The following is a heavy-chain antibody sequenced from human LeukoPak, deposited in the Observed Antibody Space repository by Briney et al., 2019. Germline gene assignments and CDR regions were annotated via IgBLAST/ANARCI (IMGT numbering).Heavy chain of an antibody. V-gene: IGHV1-8*01. CDR3: ARVQSRYGSGSYAY. Sequence: GASVKVSCKASGYTFTSYDINWVRQATGQGLEWMGWMNPNSGNTGYAQKFQGRVTMTRNTSISTAYMELSSLRSEDTAVYYCARVQSRYGSGSYAYWGQGTLVTVSS. CDR1: GYTFTSYD. CDR2: MNPNSGNT. D-gene: IGHD3-10*01. J-gene: IGHJ4*02.